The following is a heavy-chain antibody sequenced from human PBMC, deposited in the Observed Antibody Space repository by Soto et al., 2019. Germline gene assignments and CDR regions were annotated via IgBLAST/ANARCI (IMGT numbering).Heavy chain of an antibody. CDR3: ARDRLGDGLYYFDY. Sequence: GGSLRLSCAASGFTFSSYGMHWVRQAPGKGLEWVAVIWYDGSNKYYADSVKGRFTIYRDNSKNTLYLQMNSLRAEDTAVYYCARDRLGDGLYYFDYWGQGTLVTVSS. CDR1: GFTFSSYG. J-gene: IGHJ4*02. CDR2: IWYDGSNK. D-gene: IGHD3-3*01. V-gene: IGHV3-33*01.